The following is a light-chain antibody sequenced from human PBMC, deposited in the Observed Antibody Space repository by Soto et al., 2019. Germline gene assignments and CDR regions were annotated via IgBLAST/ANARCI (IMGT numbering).Light chain of an antibody. CDR3: GTWDSSLSAGVV. V-gene: IGLV1-51*01. J-gene: IGLJ2*01. CDR1: SSNIGNNY. CDR2: DNN. Sequence: QSVLTQPPSVSAAPGQKVTISCSGSSSNIGNNYVSWYQQLPGTAPKLLIYDNNKRPSGIPDRFSGSKSGTSATLGITGLQTGDEADYYCGTWDSSLSAGVVFGGGTKLDRP.